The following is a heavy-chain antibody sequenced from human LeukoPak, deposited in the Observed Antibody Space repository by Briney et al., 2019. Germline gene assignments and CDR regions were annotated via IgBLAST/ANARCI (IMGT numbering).Heavy chain of an antibody. CDR3: ARDEMATIY. Sequence: SETLSLTCAVYGGSFSGYYWSWIRQPPGKGLEWIGELNHSGSTNYNPSLKSRVTISVDTSKNQFSLKLSSVTAADTAVYYCARDEMATIYWGQGTLVTVSS. CDR1: GGSFSGYY. D-gene: IGHD5-24*01. J-gene: IGHJ4*02. CDR2: LNHSGST. V-gene: IGHV4-34*01.